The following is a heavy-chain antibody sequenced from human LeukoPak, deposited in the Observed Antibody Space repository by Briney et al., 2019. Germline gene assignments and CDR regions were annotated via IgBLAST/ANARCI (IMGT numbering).Heavy chain of an antibody. D-gene: IGHD6-19*01. CDR1: GFTFSSYA. CDR2: ISGSGGST. V-gene: IGHV3-23*01. Sequence: GGSLRLPCAASGFTFSSYAMSWVRQAPGKGLEWVSAISGSGGSTYYADSVKGRFTISRDNSKNTLYLQMNSLRAEDTAVYYCAKDYRAVAGAHPYDYWGQGTLVTVSS. CDR3: AKDYRAVAGAHPYDY. J-gene: IGHJ4*02.